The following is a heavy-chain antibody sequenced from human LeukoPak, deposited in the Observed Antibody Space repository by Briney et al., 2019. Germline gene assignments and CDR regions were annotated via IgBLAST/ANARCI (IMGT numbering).Heavy chain of an antibody. J-gene: IGHJ4*02. Sequence: GGSLRLSCAASGFTFSNYAMNWVRQAPGRGLEWVSAISGSGGSTYYADSVKGRFTISRDNSKNTLYLQKNSLRAEDTAVYYCAKDLAGSGSYSFDYWGQGTLVTVSS. V-gene: IGHV3-23*01. D-gene: IGHD1-26*01. CDR1: GFTFSNYA. CDR3: AKDLAGSGSYSFDY. CDR2: ISGSGGST.